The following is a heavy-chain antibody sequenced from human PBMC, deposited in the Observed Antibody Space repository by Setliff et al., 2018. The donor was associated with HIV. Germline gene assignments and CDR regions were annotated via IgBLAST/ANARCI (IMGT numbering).Heavy chain of an antibody. CDR2: IIPILGIA. J-gene: IGHJ6*04. CDR3: ARDNYDDYSRVQMDV. CDR1: GGTFSSYA. V-gene: IGHV1-69*10. D-gene: IGHD4-17*01. Sequence: GASVKVSCKASGGTFSSYAISWVRQAPGQGLEWMGGIIPILGIANYAQKFQGRVTITTDESTSTAYMELSSLRSEDTAIYYCARDNYDDYSRVQMDVWGKGTTITVSS.